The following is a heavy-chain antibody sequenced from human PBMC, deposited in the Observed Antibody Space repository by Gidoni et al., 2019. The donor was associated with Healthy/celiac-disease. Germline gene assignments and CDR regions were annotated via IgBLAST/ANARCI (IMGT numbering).Heavy chain of an antibody. V-gene: IGHV4-30-2*01. D-gene: IGHD5-18*01. Sequence: QLQLQASGSGLVKPSQTLSLTCAVSGGSISSGGYSWSWIRQPPGKGLEWIGYIDHSGSTYYNPSLKSRVTISVDRSKNQCSLKLSSVTAADTAVYYCARGGTAMAQNPFDYWGQGTLGTVSS. CDR1: GGSISSGGYS. J-gene: IGHJ4*02. CDR2: IDHSGST. CDR3: ARGGTAMAQNPFDY.